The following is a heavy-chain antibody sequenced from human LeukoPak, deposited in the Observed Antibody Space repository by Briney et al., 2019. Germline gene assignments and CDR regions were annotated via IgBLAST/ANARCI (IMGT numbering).Heavy chain of an antibody. D-gene: IGHD2-15*01. CDR1: GGSFSGYY. CDR2: INHSGST. Sequence: SETLSLTCAVYGGSFSGYYWSWIRQPPGKGLEWIGEINHSGSTNYNPSLKSRVTTSVDTSKNQFSLKLSSVTAADTAVYYCARGVVVVAARCYFDYWGQGTLVTVSS. V-gene: IGHV4-34*01. J-gene: IGHJ4*02. CDR3: ARGVVVVAARCYFDY.